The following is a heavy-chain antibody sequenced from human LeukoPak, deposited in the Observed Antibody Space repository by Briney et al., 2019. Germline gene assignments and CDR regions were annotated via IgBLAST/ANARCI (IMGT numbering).Heavy chain of an antibody. CDR3: ARARGNSSSWFPSWFDP. D-gene: IGHD6-13*01. Sequence: ASVRVSCKASGGTFSSHAISWVRQAPGQGLEWMGGIIPIFGTANYAQKFQGRVTITTDESTSTAYMELSSLRSEDTAVYYCARARGNSSSWFPSWFDPWGQGTLVTVSS. CDR1: GGTFSSHA. V-gene: IGHV1-69*05. CDR2: IIPIFGTA. J-gene: IGHJ5*02.